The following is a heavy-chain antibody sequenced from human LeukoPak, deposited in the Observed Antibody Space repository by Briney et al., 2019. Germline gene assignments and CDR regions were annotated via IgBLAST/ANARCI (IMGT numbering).Heavy chain of an antibody. V-gene: IGHV4-34*01. CDR3: ARLRVVAAFNWFDP. CDR1: GGSFSGYY. CDR2: INHSGST. Sequence: SETLSLTCAVYGGSFSGYYWSWIRQPPGKGLEWIGEINHSGSTNYNPSLKSRVTISVDTSKNQFSLKLSSVTAADTAVYYCARLRVVAAFNWFDPWGQGTLVTVSS. J-gene: IGHJ5*02. D-gene: IGHD2-15*01.